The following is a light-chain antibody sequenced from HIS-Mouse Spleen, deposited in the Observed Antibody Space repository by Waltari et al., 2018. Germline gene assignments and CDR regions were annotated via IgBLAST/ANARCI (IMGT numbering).Light chain of an antibody. Sequence: DIQMTQSPSTLSASVGDRLTLTCRASQSISSWLAWYQQKPGKAPKLLIYKASSLESGVPSRFSGSGSGTEFTLTISSLQPDDFATYYCQQYNSYSRTFGQGTKVEIK. V-gene: IGKV1-5*03. CDR1: QSISSW. CDR2: KAS. CDR3: QQYNSYSRT. J-gene: IGKJ1*01.